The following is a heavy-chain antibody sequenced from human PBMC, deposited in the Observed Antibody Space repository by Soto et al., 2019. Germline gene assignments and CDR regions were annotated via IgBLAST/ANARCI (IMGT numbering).Heavy chain of an antibody. V-gene: IGHV5-51*01. J-gene: IGHJ4*01. D-gene: IGHD2-2*01. CDR3: DSHSSTSVRAALEY. Sequence: GESLKISCKASGYPFTNYWIGWVRQMPGRGLEWMGITHPGHSETKYSPSFDGQVTISADRSTRSAYLHWGSLKASDAAMYFCDSHSSTSVRAALEYWGHGTLVTVSS. CDR1: GYPFTNYW. CDR2: THPGHSET.